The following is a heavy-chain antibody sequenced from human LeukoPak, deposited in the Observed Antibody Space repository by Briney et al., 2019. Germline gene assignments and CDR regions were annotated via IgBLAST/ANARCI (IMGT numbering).Heavy chain of an antibody. J-gene: IGHJ6*02. CDR2: INHSGST. Sequence: SETLSLTCAVYGGSFSGYYWSWIRQPPGKGLEWIGEINHSGSTNYNPSPKSRVTISVDTSKNQFSLKLSSVTAADTAVYYCARVVVVAARFLYYYYYGMDVWGQGTTVTVSS. CDR1: GGSFSGYY. CDR3: ARVVVVAARFLYYYYYGMDV. D-gene: IGHD2-15*01. V-gene: IGHV4-34*01.